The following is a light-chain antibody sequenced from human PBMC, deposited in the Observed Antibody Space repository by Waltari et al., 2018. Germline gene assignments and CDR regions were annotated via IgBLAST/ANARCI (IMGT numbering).Light chain of an antibody. CDR2: DAS. V-gene: IGKV3-11*01. CDR1: QSVSSY. CDR3: QQRSNWLT. J-gene: IGKJ4*01. Sequence: EIVLIQSPATLSLSPGERATLSCRASQSVSSYLACYQQKPVQAPRLLIYDASNGATGTPARCSRSGSDTDFTLTINSLEPEDFAVYYCQQRSNWLTFGGATKVEIK.